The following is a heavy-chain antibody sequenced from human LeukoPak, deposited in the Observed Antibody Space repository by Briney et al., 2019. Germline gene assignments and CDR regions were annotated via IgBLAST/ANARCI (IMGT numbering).Heavy chain of an antibody. CDR3: AKEYDSGGYGANFDY. D-gene: IGHD3-10*01. Sequence: PGGSLRLSCAASGFTFSSYAMHWVRQAPGKGLEWVAVISYEYYADSVKGRFTISRDNSKNTMYLQMNSLRAEDTAVYYCAKEYDSGGYGANFDYWGQGTLVTVSS. CDR1: GFTFSSYA. J-gene: IGHJ4*02. CDR2: ISYE. V-gene: IGHV3-30*04.